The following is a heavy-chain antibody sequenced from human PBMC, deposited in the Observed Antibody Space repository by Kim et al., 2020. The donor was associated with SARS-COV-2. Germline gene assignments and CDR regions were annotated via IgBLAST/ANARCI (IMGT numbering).Heavy chain of an antibody. CDR3: ITRPDDYDELGSFDY. CDR1: GFTFSGSA. J-gene: IGHJ4*02. CDR2: IRSKRNAYAT. Sequence: GGSLKLSCAASGFTFSGSAVHWVRQASGKGLEWVGRIRSKRNAYATAYAASVKGSFTISRDDSKNTAYLQMNSLKTEDTAVYYCITRPDDYDELGSFDYWGQGTLVTVSP. D-gene: IGHD3-22*01. V-gene: IGHV3-73*01.